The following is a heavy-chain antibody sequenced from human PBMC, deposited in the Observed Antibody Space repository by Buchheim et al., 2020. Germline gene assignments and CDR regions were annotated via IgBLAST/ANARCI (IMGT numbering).Heavy chain of an antibody. V-gene: IGHV1-2*04. J-gene: IGHJ4*02. Sequence: QVQLVQSGAEVKKPGASVKVSCKASGYTFTGYYMHWVRQAPGQGLEWMGWINPNSGGTNYAQKFQGWVTMTRDTSTSTVYMELSSLRSEDTAVYYCARGARYYDFWSGYYTVNDYWGQGTL. CDR3: ARGARYYDFWSGYYTVNDY. D-gene: IGHD3-3*01. CDR1: GYTFTGYY. CDR2: INPNSGGT.